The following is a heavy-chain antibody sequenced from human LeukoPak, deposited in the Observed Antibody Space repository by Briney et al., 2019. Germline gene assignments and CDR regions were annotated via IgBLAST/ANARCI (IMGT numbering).Heavy chain of an antibody. J-gene: IGHJ4*02. V-gene: IGHV1-18*01. CDR1: GYTFTNYG. D-gene: IGHD6-13*01. CDR2: ISAYNGNT. Sequence: ASVKVSCKASGYTFTNYGFTWVRQAPGQGLEWMGWISAYNGNTNFAQKLQGRVTMTTDTSTSTAYMELRSLRSDDTAVYYCARLVRAAAGSPVDYWGQGTLVTVSS. CDR3: ARLVRAAAGSPVDY.